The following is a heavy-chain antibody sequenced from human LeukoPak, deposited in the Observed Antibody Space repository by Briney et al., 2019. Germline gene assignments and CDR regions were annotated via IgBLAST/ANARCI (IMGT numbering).Heavy chain of an antibody. CDR1: GFTFSSNA. D-gene: IGHD6-13*01. CDR3: AKRVAAPGRTYYFDY. Sequence: GSLRLSCAASGFTFSSNALSWVRQALGKGLEWVSVIGTSVSDAYYADSVKGRFTISRDNSKNTVYLQLNSLRAEDTAVYYCAKRVAAPGRTYYFDYWGQGTLVVVSS. J-gene: IGHJ4*02. V-gene: IGHV3-23*01. CDR2: IGTSVSDA.